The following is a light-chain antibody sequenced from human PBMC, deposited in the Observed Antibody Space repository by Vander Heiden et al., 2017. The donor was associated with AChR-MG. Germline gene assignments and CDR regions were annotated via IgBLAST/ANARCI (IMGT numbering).Light chain of an antibody. Sequence: QSALTQPRSVSGSPGQSVTSSCTGTSSDVGAYNFGSWYQPQSGKAPKLLIYDVNKRTAGVPDRFSGSKSGNMASLTISGLQAEDEAEYYCCSYAGSCWVFGGGTKLTVL. CDR3: CSYAGSCWV. V-gene: IGLV2-11*01. CDR2: DVN. J-gene: IGLJ3*02. CDR1: SSDVGAYNF.